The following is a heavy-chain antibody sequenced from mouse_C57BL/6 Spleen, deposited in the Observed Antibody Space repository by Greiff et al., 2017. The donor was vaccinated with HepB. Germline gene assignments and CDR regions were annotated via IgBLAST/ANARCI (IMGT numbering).Heavy chain of an antibody. V-gene: IGHV1-15*01. CDR2: IDPETGGT. Sequence: LMESGAELVRPGASVTLSCKASGYTFTDYEMHWVKQTPVHGLEWIGAIDPETGGTAYNQKFKGKAILTADKSSSTAYMELRSLTSEDSAVYYCTRFYYDYDVFLAYWGQGTLVTVSA. CDR3: TRFYYDYDVFLAY. J-gene: IGHJ3*01. D-gene: IGHD2-4*01. CDR1: GYTFTDYE.